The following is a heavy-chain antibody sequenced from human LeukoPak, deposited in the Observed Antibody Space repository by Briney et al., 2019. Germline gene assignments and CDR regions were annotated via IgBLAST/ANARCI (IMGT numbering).Heavy chain of an antibody. CDR3: VSNHTGHDDY. V-gene: IGHV3-74*03. D-gene: IGHD1-14*01. J-gene: IGHJ4*02. CDR2: INIEGSTT. CDR1: GFTFSSYW. Sequence: GGSLRLSCAASGFTFSSYWVHWVRQAPGKGLVWVSRINIEGSTTTYADSVKGRFTISRDNAKKTVSLQMNSLRAEDTAVYYCVSNHTGHDDYWGQGTLVTVSS.